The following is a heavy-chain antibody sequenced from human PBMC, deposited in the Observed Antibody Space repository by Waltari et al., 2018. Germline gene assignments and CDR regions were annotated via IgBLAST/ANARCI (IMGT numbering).Heavy chain of an antibody. D-gene: IGHD2-2*03. Sequence: QVQLQESGPGLVKPSETLSLTCDVSGYSINSGYYWGWIRQSPGKGLGWIAPIYHAGDTFYKPSLKSRVTISMDTSKNQFSLKLNSVTAADTAVYFCSRQVLGYCTSAACRRLESWGQGTLVTVSS. CDR1: GYSINSGYY. CDR3: SRQVLGYCTSAACRRLES. CDR2: IYHAGDT. V-gene: IGHV4-38-2*01. J-gene: IGHJ4*02.